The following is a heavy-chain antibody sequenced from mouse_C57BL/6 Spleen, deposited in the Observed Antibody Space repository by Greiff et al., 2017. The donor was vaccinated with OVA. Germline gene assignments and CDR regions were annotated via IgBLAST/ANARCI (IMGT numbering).Heavy chain of an antibody. CDR1: GYTFTSYW. J-gene: IGHJ4*01. CDR3: ARRGLQDYYAMDY. CDR2: INPSSGYT. V-gene: IGHV1-7*01. D-gene: IGHD3-1*01. Sequence: QVQLKESGAELAKPGASVKLSCKASGYTFTSYWMHWVKQRPGQGLEWIGYINPSSGYTKYNQKFKDKATLTADKSSSTAYMQLSSLTYEDSAVYYCARRGLQDYYAMDYWGQGTSVTVSS.